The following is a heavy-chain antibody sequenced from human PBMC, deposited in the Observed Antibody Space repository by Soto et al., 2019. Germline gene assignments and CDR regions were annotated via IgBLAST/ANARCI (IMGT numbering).Heavy chain of an antibody. V-gene: IGHV3-9*01. J-gene: IGHJ4*02. CDR1: GFTFDDYA. D-gene: IGHD3-9*01. CDR2: ISWNSGGI. CDR3: AKSPHDILIGSAFDY. Sequence: LRLSCAASGFTFDDYAMHWVRQGPGKGLEWVSGISWNSGGIGYADSVEGRFTISRDNAKNSLYLQMDRLRPEDTAFYYCAKSPHDILIGSAFDYWGQGTLVTVSS.